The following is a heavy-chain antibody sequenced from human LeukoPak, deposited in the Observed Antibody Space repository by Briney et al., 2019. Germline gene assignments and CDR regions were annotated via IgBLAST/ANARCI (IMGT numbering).Heavy chain of an antibody. CDR3: AREFEQQLVPLDY. CDR2: ISAYNGNT. D-gene: IGHD6-13*01. CDR1: GYTFTSYD. V-gene: IGHV1-18*01. J-gene: IGHJ4*02. Sequence: ASVKVSCKASGYTFTSYDINWVRQATGQGLEWMGWISAYNGNTNYAQKLQGRVTMTTDTSTSTAYMELRSLRSDDTAVYYCAREFEQQLVPLDYWGQGTLVTVSS.